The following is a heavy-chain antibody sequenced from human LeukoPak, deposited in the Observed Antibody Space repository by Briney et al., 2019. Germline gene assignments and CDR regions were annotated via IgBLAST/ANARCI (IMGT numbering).Heavy chain of an antibody. V-gene: IGHV3-48*03. D-gene: IGHD5-12*01. J-gene: IGHJ6*04. CDR3: AREGGYDFIWGKRYYYGMDV. Sequence: PGGSLRLSCAASGFTFSSYEMNWVRQAPGKGLEWVSYISSSGSTIYYADSVKGRFTISRDNAKNSLYLQMNSLRAEDTAVYYCAREGGYDFIWGKRYYYGMDVWGKGTTVIVSS. CDR2: ISSSGSTI. CDR1: GFTFSSYE.